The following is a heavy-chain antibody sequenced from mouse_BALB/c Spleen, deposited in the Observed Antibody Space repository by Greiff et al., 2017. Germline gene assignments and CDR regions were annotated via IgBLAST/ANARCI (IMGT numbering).Heavy chain of an antibody. Sequence: VQLQESGAELARPGASVKLSCKASGYTFTSYWMQWVKQRPGQGLEWIGAIYPGDGDTRYTQKFKGKATLTADKSSSTAYMQLSSLASEDSAVYYCARSGPDYAMDYWGQGTSVTVSS. CDR3: ARSGPDYAMDY. D-gene: IGHD3-1*01. CDR2: IYPGDGDT. CDR1: GYTFTSYW. V-gene: IGHV1-87*01. J-gene: IGHJ4*01.